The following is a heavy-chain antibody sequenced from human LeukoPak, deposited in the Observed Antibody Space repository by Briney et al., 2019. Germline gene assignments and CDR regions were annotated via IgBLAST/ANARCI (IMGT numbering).Heavy chain of an antibody. J-gene: IGHJ4*02. V-gene: IGHV4-61*02. CDR1: GGSITTGTYY. CDR3: ATGGAPDCSVGACYSLDS. CDR2: IYPSGGT. Sequence: SQTLSLTCTVSGGSITTGTYYLTWIRQSAGKGLEWIGLIYPSGGTNYNPSLKSRLTISIDASKNQFSLKLSSVTAADTAHYHCATGGAPDCSVGACYSLDSWGQGTLVTVSS. D-gene: IGHD2-15*01.